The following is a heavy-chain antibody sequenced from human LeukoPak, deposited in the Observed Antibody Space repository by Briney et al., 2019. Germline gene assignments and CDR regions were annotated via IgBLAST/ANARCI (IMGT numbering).Heavy chain of an antibody. CDR2: IRSKAYGGTT. CDR3: TRDQGGYSYGYILGHYGMDV. V-gene: IGHV3-49*04. D-gene: IGHD5-18*01. CDR1: GFTFGDYA. Sequence: PGGSLRLSCTASGFTFGDYAMSWVRQAPGKGLEWVGFIRSKAYGGTTEYAASVKGRFTISRDDSKSIAYLQMNRLKTEDTAVYYCTRDQGGYSYGYILGHYGMDVWGKGTTVTVSS. J-gene: IGHJ6*04.